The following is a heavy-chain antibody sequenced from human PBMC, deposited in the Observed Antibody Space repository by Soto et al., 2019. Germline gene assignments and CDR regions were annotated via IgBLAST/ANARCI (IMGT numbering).Heavy chain of an antibody. CDR1: GFTFSGYY. J-gene: IGHJ6*02. CDR2: ITSSSDYT. Sequence: QEQLVESGGGLVRPGGSLRLSCAASGFTFSGYYMTWMRQAPGKGLEWVSYITSSSDYTNYAGSVKGRFTISRDNAKNSLALQMNSLRVEDTAVYYCVREYYYGMDVWGQGTTVTVSS. V-gene: IGHV3-11*05. CDR3: VREYYYGMDV.